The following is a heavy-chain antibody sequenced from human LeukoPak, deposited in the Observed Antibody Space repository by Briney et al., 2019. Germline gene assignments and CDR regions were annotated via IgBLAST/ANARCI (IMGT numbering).Heavy chain of an antibody. V-gene: IGHV3-23*01. CDR2: ISGSGGST. Sequence: GGSLRLSCAASGFTFSSYGMSWVRQAPGKGLEWVSAISGSGGSTYYADSVKGRFTISRDNSKNTLYLQMNSLRAEDTAVYYCAKGMGFGDARYYFDYWGQGTLVTVSS. J-gene: IGHJ4*02. CDR3: AKGMGFGDARYYFDY. CDR1: GFTFSSYG. D-gene: IGHD3-10*01.